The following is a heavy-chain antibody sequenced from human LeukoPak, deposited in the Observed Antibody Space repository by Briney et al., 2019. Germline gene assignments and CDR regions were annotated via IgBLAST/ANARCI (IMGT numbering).Heavy chain of an antibody. CDR2: ISAYNGNT. V-gene: IGHV1-18*01. Sequence: ASVKVSCKASGYTFTSYGISWVRQAPGQGLEWMGWISAYNGNTNYAQKLQGRVTMTTDTSTGTAYMELRSLRSGDTAVYYCARYYYDSSGYYIDYWGQGTLVTVSP. D-gene: IGHD3-22*01. CDR3: ARYYYDSSGYYIDY. CDR1: GYTFTSYG. J-gene: IGHJ4*02.